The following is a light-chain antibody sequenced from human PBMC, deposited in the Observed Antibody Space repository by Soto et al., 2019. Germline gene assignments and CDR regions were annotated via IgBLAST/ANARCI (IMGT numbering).Light chain of an antibody. CDR3: QQYNNLPPWS. CDR1: QSVSSN. V-gene: IGKV3-15*01. CDR2: GAS. Sequence: EIVMTQSPATLSVSPGERATLSCRASQSVSSNFAWYQQKPGQAPRILIYGASTRATGIPARFIGSGSETEFPPTISSLQSEDFAVYYCQQYNNLPPWSFGQGTKVEIK. J-gene: IGKJ1*01.